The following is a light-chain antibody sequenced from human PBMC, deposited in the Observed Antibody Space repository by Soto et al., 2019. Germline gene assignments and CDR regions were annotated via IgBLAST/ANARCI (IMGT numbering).Light chain of an antibody. Sequence: QSALTQPASVSGSPGQSITISCTGTRSDVGSYNLVSWYQQHPGKAPKLMIYEVSERPSGVSNRFSGSKSGNTASLTISGLQAEYEADYYCCSYAGTTTYVFGTGTQLTVL. V-gene: IGLV2-23*02. CDR3: CSYAGTTTYV. J-gene: IGLJ1*01. CDR1: RSDVGSYNL. CDR2: EVS.